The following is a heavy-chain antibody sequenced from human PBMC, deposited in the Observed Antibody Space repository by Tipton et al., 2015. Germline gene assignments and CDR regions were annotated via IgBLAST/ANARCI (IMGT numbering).Heavy chain of an antibody. CDR3: ASTAGVVATLDY. CDR2: INHSGST. D-gene: IGHD5-12*01. CDR1: GGSFSGYY. Sequence: GLVKPSETLSLTCAVYGGSFSGYYWSWIRQPPGKGLEWIGEINHSGSTNYNPSLKSRVTISVDTSKNQFSLKLSSVTAADTAVYYCASTAGVVATLDYWGQRTLVTVSS. J-gene: IGHJ4*02. V-gene: IGHV4-34*01.